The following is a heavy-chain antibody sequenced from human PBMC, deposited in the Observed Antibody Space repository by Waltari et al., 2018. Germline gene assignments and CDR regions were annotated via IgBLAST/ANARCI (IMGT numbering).Heavy chain of an antibody. CDR3: ARGRYGSGSYYERRYYFDY. Sequence: QVQLQQWGAGLLKPSETLSLTCAVYGGSFSGYYWSWIRQPPGKGLEWIGEINHSGSTNYNPSLKSRVTISVNTSKNQFSLKLSSVTAADTAVYYCARGRYGSGSYYERRYYFDYWGQGTLVTVSS. V-gene: IGHV4-34*01. J-gene: IGHJ4*02. CDR1: GGSFSGYY. D-gene: IGHD3-10*01. CDR2: INHSGST.